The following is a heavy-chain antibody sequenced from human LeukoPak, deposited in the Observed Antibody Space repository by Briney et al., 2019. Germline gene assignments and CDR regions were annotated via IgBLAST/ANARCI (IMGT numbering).Heavy chain of an antibody. D-gene: IGHD1-26*01. J-gene: IGHJ5*02. CDR1: GGTFSNSA. CDR2: INPKSGGT. CDR3: ARSLVVGATYPYH. V-gene: IGHV1-2*02. Sequence: ASVKVSCKASGGTFSNSAFSWVRQAPGQGLEWMGWINPKSGGTNYAEKFQGRVTMTRDTSISTAYMEVIRLRSDDTAVYYCARSLVVGATYPYHWGQGTLVTASS.